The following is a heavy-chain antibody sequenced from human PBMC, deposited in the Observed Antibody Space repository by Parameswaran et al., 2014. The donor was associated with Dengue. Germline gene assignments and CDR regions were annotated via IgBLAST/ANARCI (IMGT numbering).Heavy chain of an antibody. V-gene: IGHV3-48*01. Sequence: KWIRQPPGKGLEWVSYISSGSNIIYYADSVKGRFTISRDNAKNSLYLQMNSLRAEDTAVYYCVRVGFGESVGYWGQGTLVTVSS. CDR2: ISSGSNII. D-gene: IGHD3-10*01. CDR3: VRVGFGESVGY. J-gene: IGHJ4*02.